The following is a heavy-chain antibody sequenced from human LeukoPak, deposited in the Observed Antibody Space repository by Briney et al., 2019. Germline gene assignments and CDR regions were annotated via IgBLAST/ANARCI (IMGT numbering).Heavy chain of an antibody. V-gene: IGHV4-59*12. CDR2: IYYSGST. Sequence: SETLSLTCTVSGGSISSYYWSWIRQPPGKGLEWIGYIYYSGSTNYSPSLKSRVTISVDTSKNQFSLKLNYVTDADTALYYCARDADDCGGDCYSGDWGQGTLVTVSS. CDR1: GGSISSYY. J-gene: IGHJ4*02. CDR3: ARDADDCGGDCYSGD. D-gene: IGHD2-21*02.